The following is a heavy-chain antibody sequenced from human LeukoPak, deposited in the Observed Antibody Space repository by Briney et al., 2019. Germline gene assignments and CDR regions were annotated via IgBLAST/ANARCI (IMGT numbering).Heavy chain of an antibody. CDR3: ARDVSSGPVNY. CDR2: INPNSGAT. J-gene: IGHJ4*02. D-gene: IGHD6-19*01. Sequence: ASVKVSCKASGYTFTGYYLHWVRQAPGHGLEWMGWINPNSGATNYAQKFQDRVTMTRDTSISTAYMELSRLRSDDTAVYYCARDVSSGPVNYWGPGTLVTVSS. V-gene: IGHV1-2*02. CDR1: GYTFTGYY.